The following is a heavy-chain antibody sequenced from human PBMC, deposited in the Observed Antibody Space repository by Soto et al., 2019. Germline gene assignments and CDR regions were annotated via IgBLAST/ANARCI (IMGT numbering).Heavy chain of an antibody. CDR1: GFTFSGDW. CDR2: ITHDGRKK. CDR3: GSPDPKYSNYVCVY. D-gene: IGHD4-4*01. J-gene: IGHJ4*02. V-gene: IGHV3-7*01. Sequence: GGSLRLSCAASGFTFSGDWMSWVRQAPGKGLEWVASITHDGRKKYYVDSVKGRFTISRDNTKNSLYLQMNSLRAEDTAVYYCGSPDPKYSNYVCVYWGQGTLVTVSS.